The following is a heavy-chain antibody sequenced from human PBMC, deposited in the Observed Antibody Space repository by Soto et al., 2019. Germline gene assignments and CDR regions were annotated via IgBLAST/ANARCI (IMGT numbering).Heavy chain of an antibody. CDR3: ATEGGIMVRGVIRPDRNYYYYYYGMDV. CDR1: GYTPTELS. Sequence: ASVKVSCKVSGYTPTELSMHWVRQAPGKGLEWMGGFDPEDGETIYAQKFQGRVTMTEDTSTDTAYMELSSLRSEDTAVYYCATEGGIMVRGVIRPDRNYYYYYYGMDVWGQGTTVTVSS. J-gene: IGHJ6*02. D-gene: IGHD3-10*01. CDR2: FDPEDGET. V-gene: IGHV1-24*01.